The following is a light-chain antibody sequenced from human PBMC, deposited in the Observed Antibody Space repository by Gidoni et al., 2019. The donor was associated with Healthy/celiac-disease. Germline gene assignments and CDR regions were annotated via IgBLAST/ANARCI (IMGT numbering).Light chain of an antibody. J-gene: IGKJ2*01. Sequence: DIVMTQSPATLSVSPGERATLSCRASQSVSSNLAWYQQKPGQAPRLLIYGASTRATGIPARFSGSGSGTEFTLTISSLQSEDFAVYYCQKYNNWRTFGQGTKLEIK. CDR2: GAS. CDR3: QKYNNWRT. V-gene: IGKV3-15*01. CDR1: QSVSSN.